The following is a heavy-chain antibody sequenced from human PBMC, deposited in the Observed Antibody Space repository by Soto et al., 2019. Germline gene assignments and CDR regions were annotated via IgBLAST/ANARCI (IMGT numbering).Heavy chain of an antibody. J-gene: IGHJ4*02. CDR1: GVTFSSYA. CDR3: VKGSGIGWLQLFDY. CDR2: ISSNGGST. Sequence: GGSLRLSCSASGVTFSSYAMHWVRQAPGKGLEYVSAISSNGGSTYYADSVKGRFTISRDNSKNTLYLQMSSLRAEDTAVYYCVKGSGIGWLQLFDYWGQGTLVTVSS. D-gene: IGHD5-12*01. V-gene: IGHV3-64D*08.